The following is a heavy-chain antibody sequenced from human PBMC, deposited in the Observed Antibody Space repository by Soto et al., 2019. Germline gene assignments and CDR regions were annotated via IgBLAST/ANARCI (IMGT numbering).Heavy chain of an antibody. J-gene: IGHJ6*02. CDR2: ISSSSSTI. D-gene: IGHD3-10*01. Sequence: LRLSCAASGFTFSSYSMNWVRQAPGKGPEWVSYISSSSSTIYYADSVKGRFTISRDNAKNSLYLQMNSLRDEDTAVYYCARVPVYGSGSEYYYGMDVWGQGTTVTVSS. CDR1: GFTFSSYS. V-gene: IGHV3-48*02. CDR3: ARVPVYGSGSEYYYGMDV.